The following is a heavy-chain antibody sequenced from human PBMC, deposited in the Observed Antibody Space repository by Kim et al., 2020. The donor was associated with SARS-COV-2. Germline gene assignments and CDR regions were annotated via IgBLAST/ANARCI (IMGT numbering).Heavy chain of an antibody. J-gene: IGHJ4*02. CDR3: AKDPRLFELTTTMTAGVLV. D-gene: IGHD4-17*01. Sequence: GGSLRLSCAASGFTFNNYGMHWVRQAPGKGLEWVSFISYEGSIQYYADSVKGRFTISRDYSKNTLFLQMNSLRAEDTGVYYCAKDPRLFELTTTMTAGVLVWGQGTLVTVSS. V-gene: IGHV3-30*18. CDR2: ISYEGSIQ. CDR1: GFTFNNYG.